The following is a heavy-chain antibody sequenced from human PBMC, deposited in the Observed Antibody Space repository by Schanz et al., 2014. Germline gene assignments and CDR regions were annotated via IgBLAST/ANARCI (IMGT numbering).Heavy chain of an antibody. V-gene: IGHV1-18*01. CDR2: ISTSNGNT. Sequence: QVQVVQSGAEVKKPGASVKVSCKASGYTFTDYGVIWVRQAPGQGLEWMGWISTSNGNTNYIQKLQGRVTMTTDTSTSTVYMELRSLTSDDTALYYCTRGGYSYALSAFDIWGQGTMVTVSS. D-gene: IGHD5-18*01. CDR1: GYTFTDYG. J-gene: IGHJ3*02. CDR3: TRGGYSYALSAFDI.